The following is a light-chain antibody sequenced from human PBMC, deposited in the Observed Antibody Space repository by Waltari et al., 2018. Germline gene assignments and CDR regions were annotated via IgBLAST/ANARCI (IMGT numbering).Light chain of an antibody. CDR3: QQYYSTLPYT. CDR1: QSVLYSSNNKNY. Sequence: DIVMTQSPASLAVSLGERATINCKSSQSVLYSSNNKNYLAWYQQKPGQPPKLLIYWAPTRESGVPDRFSGSGSGTDFTLTISSLQAEDVAVYYCQQYYSTLPYTFGQGTKLEIK. V-gene: IGKV4-1*01. J-gene: IGKJ2*01. CDR2: WAP.